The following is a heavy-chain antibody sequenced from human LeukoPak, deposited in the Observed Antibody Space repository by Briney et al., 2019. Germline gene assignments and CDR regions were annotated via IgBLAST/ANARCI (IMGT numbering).Heavy chain of an antibody. V-gene: IGHV1-18*01. J-gene: IGHJ4*02. D-gene: IGHD2-21*02. CDR1: GYTFTCYG. CDR2: ISAYNGNT. Sequence: ASVKVSCKASGYTFTCYGISWVRQAPGQGLEWMGWISAYNGNTNYVQKLQGRVTMTTDTSTSTAYMELRSLRSEDTAVYYCARVVVVTAIPYYFDYWGQGTLVTVSS. CDR3: ARVVVVTAIPYYFDY.